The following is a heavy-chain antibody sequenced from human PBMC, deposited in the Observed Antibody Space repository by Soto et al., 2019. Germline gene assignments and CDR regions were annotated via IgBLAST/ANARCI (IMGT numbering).Heavy chain of an antibody. J-gene: IGHJ4*02. D-gene: IGHD2-15*01. Sequence: GGSLRLSCAASGFTFSSYAMGWVRRGPGKGLEWVAVVSIGGSTHYADSVRGRFTISRDNSKNTLSLQMNSLTAEDTAVYFCAKRRGAGGHFDYWGQGALVTVSS. CDR2: VSIGGST. V-gene: IGHV3-23*01. CDR1: GFTFSSYA. CDR3: AKRRGAGGHFDY.